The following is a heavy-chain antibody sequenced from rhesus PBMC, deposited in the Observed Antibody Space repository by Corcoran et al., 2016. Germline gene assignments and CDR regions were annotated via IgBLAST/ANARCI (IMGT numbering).Heavy chain of an antibody. Sequence: QVQLQESGPGLVRPSETLSLACAVSGASISGGFFWDWIRQPPGGGLEWVRNIYPNGASVYSNPALGSRVPISRDSSKNQFFLHRASVTGADTALYFCARAVYTNPYYYYGDWGQGVLVTVSS. CDR3: ARAVYTNPYYYYGD. CDR2: IYPNGASV. CDR1: GASISGGFF. D-gene: IGHD3-16*01. V-gene: IGHV4S9*01. J-gene: IGHJ4*01.